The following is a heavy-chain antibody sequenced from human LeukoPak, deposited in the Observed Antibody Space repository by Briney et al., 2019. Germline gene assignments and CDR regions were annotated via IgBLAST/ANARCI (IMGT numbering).Heavy chain of an antibody. CDR2: INPKTGDT. CDR3: AYYSNYVHYFYMDV. V-gene: IGHV1-2*02. Sequence: GASVKVSCKASAYTFTGYYMHWVRQAPGQGLEWMGWINPKTGDTKYAQKFQGRVTMTRDTSISTAYMELSRLRSDDTAVYYCAYYSNYVHYFYMDVWGKGTTVTVSS. CDR1: AYTFTGYY. J-gene: IGHJ6*03. D-gene: IGHD4-11*01.